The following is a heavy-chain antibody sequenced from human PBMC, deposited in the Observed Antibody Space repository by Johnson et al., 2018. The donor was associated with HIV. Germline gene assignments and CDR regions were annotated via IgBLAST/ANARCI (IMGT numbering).Heavy chain of an antibody. CDR1: GFTFSSYG. CDR3: SRPGGYYSAFYI. Sequence: QMQLVESGGGLVQPGGSLRLSCAASGFTFSSYGMHWVRQAPGKGLEWVAVIWYDGSNKYYVDSVKGRFTISRDNSKNTLYLQMNSLRAEDTAVYYCSRPGGYYSAFYIWGQGTMVTVSS. J-gene: IGHJ3*02. D-gene: IGHD3-22*01. V-gene: IGHV3-33*01. CDR2: IWYDGSNK.